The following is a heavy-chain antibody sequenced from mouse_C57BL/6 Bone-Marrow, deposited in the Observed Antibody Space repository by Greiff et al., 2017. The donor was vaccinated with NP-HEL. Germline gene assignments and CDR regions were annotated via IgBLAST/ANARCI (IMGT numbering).Heavy chain of an antibody. J-gene: IGHJ1*03. D-gene: IGHD4-1*01. V-gene: IGHV1-53*01. CDR1: GYTFTSYW. CDR3: ARSLGPGYFDV. Sequence: QVHVKQPGTELVKPGASVKLSCKASGYTFTSYWMHWVKQRPGQGLEWIGNINPSNGGTNYNEKFKSKATLTVDKSSSTAYMQLSSLTSEDSAVYYCARSLGPGYFDVWGTGTTVTVSS. CDR2: INPSNGGT.